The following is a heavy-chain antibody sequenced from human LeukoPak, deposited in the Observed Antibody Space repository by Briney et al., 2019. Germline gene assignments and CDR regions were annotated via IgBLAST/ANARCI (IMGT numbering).Heavy chain of an antibody. CDR3: ARGLDYDSSGYRNDAFDV. CDR2: IYYSGST. Sequence: KPSETLSLTCTVSGGSISSYYWSWIRQPPGKGLEWIGYIYYSGSTNYNPSLKSRVTISVDTSKNQFSLKLSSVTAADTAVYYCARGLDYDSSGYRNDAFDVWGQGTMVTVSS. V-gene: IGHV4-59*01. D-gene: IGHD3-22*01. J-gene: IGHJ3*01. CDR1: GGSISSYY.